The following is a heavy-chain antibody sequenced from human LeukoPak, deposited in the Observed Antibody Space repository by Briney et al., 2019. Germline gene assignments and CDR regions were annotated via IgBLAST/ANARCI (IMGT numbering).Heavy chain of an antibody. D-gene: IGHD2-15*01. CDR1: GYTFTSYA. Sequence: ASVKVSCKASGYTFTSYAMHWVRQAPGQRLEWMGWINAGNGNTKYSQKFQGRVTITRDTSASTAHMELSSLRSEDTAVYYCARDGGYCSGGSCYPLNYFDYWGQGTLVTVSS. J-gene: IGHJ4*02. V-gene: IGHV1-3*01. CDR2: INAGNGNT. CDR3: ARDGGYCSGGSCYPLNYFDY.